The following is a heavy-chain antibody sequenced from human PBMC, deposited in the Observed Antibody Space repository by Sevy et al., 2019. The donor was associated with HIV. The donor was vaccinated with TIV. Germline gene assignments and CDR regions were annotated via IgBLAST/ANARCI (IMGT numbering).Heavy chain of an antibody. CDR2: ISGSGGST. Sequence: GWSLRLSCAASGFTFSSYAMSWVRQAPGKGLEWVSAISGSGGSTYYADSVKGRFTISRDNSKNTLYLQMNSLRAEDTAVYYCAKDQPKWELLGGFDYWGQGTLVTVSS. V-gene: IGHV3-23*01. CDR1: GFTFSSYA. J-gene: IGHJ4*02. CDR3: AKDQPKWELLGGFDY. D-gene: IGHD1-26*01.